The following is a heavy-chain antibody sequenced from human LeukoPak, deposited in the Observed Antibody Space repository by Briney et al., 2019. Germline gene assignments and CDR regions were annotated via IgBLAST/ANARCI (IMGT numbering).Heavy chain of an antibody. V-gene: IGHV3-66*01. J-gene: IGHJ3*02. CDR1: GFSVSSNY. CDR2: IYSGDNT. Sequence: GGSLRLFCAASGFSVSSNYMSCVRQAPGKGLEWVSVIYSGDNTKYLGSVKGRFTISRDNSENTLYLQMTSLRAEDTAVYYCARSSISLVRGAFDIWGQGTTVSVSS. D-gene: IGHD3-10*01. CDR3: ARSSISLVRGAFDI.